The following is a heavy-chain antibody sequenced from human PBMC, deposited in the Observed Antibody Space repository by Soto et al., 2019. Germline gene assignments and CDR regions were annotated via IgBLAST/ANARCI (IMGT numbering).Heavy chain of an antibody. CDR3: ARAISGYYDSSGYYLNY. CDR1: GGTFSSYA. V-gene: IGHV1-69*12. CDR2: IIPIFGTA. Sequence: QVQLVQSGAEVKKPGSSVKVSCKASGGTFSSYAISWVRQAPGQGLEWMGGIIPIFGTANYAQKFQGRVTNTADESTSTAYMELSSLRSEDTAVYYCARAISGYYDSSGYYLNYWGQGTLVTVSS. J-gene: IGHJ4*02. D-gene: IGHD3-22*01.